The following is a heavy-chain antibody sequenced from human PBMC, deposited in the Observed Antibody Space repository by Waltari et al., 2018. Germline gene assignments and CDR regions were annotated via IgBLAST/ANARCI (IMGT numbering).Heavy chain of an antibody. V-gene: IGHV3-33*01. Sequence: QVQLVESGGGVVQPGRSLRLSCAASGFTFSSYGMHWVRQAPGKGLEWVAVICYDGSNKYYADSVKGRFTISRDNSKNTLYLQMNSLRAEDTAVYYCARDFYGDYVEAFDYWGQGTLVTVSS. CDR2: ICYDGSNK. D-gene: IGHD4-17*01. J-gene: IGHJ4*02. CDR3: ARDFYGDYVEAFDY. CDR1: GFTFSSYG.